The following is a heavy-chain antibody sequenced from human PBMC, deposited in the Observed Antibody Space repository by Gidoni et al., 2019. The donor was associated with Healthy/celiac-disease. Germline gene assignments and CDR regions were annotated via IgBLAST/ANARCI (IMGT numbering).Heavy chain of an antibody. CDR2: ISYDGSNK. D-gene: IGHD6-13*01. CDR3: AKEDSSHAFDI. Sequence: QVQLVESGGGVVQPGRYLRLSCAASGFTFSSYGMHWVRQAPGKGLEWVAVISYDGSNKYYADPVKGRFTIPRDNSKNTLYLQMNSLRAEDTAVYYCAKEDSSHAFDIWGQGTMVPVSS. CDR1: GFTFSSYG. J-gene: IGHJ3*02. V-gene: IGHV3-30*18.